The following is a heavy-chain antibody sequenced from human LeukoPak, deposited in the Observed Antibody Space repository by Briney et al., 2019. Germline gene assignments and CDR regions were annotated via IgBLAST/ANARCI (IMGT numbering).Heavy chain of an antibody. CDR1: GYTFTSYY. V-gene: IGHV1-46*01. J-gene: IGHJ3*02. Sequence: ASVKVSCKASGYTFTSYYIHWLRQAPGQGLEWMGIINPSGDSTSYAQKFQGRVTMTRDTSTSTVYMELSSLRSEDTAVYYCARAYYYDSSGYWDAFDIWGQGTMVTVSS. CDR3: ARAYYYDSSGYWDAFDI. D-gene: IGHD3-22*01. CDR2: INPSGDST.